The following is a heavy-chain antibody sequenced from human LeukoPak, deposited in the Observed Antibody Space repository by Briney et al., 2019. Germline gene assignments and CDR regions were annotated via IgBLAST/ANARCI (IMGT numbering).Heavy chain of an antibody. Sequence: PSETLSLTCTVSDGSISSYYWSWIRQPPGKGLEWIGYIYYSGSTNYNPSLKSRVTISVDTSKNQFSLKLSSVTAADTAVYYCARHRARGGGEFDYWGQGTLATVSS. CDR1: DGSISSYY. J-gene: IGHJ4*02. D-gene: IGHD2-15*01. V-gene: IGHV4-59*08. CDR2: IYYSGST. CDR3: ARHRARGGGEFDY.